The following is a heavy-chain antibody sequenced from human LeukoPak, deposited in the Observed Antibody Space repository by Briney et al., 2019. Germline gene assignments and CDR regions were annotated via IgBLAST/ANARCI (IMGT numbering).Heavy chain of an antibody. J-gene: IGHJ4*02. D-gene: IGHD6-13*01. Sequence: SETLSLTCTVSGGSISSYYWSWIRQPPGKGLEWIGEINHSGSTNYNPPLKSRVTISVDTSKNQFSLKLSSVTAADTAVYYCARGRGSSSWYYFDYWGQGTLVTVSS. CDR1: GGSISSYY. V-gene: IGHV4-34*01. CDR3: ARGRGSSSWYYFDY. CDR2: INHSGST.